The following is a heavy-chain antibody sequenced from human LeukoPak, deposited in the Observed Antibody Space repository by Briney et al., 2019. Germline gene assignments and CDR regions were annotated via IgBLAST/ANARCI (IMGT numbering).Heavy chain of an antibody. CDR3: ALGDYYDSSGYFADY. J-gene: IGHJ4*02. Sequence: ASVKVSCKASGYIFTRTGINWVRQAPGQGLEWMGWISPYNDNTKYAQKFQGRVTMTTDTSTTTAYMELSSLRSEDTAVYYCALGDYYDSSGYFADYWGQGTLVTVSS. CDR2: ISPYNDNT. V-gene: IGHV1-18*04. CDR1: GYIFTRTG. D-gene: IGHD3-22*01.